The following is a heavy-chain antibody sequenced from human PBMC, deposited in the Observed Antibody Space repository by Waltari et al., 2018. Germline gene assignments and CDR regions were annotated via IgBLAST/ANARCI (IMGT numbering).Heavy chain of an antibody. V-gene: IGHV1-69*01. Sequence: QVQLVQSGAEVKKPGSSVKVSCKASGGTFSSYAISWVRQAPGQGLEWMGGIIPIFGTANYAQKFQGRVTITADESTSTAYMGLSSLRSEDTAVYYCARQSARYSSSWTPAGMDVWGQGTTVTVSS. CDR1: GGTFSSYA. D-gene: IGHD6-13*01. CDR3: ARQSARYSSSWTPAGMDV. J-gene: IGHJ6*02. CDR2: IIPIFGTA.